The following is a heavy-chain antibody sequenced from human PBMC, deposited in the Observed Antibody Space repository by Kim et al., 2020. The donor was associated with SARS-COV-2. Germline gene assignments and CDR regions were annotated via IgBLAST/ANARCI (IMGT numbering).Heavy chain of an antibody. J-gene: IGHJ4*02. Sequence: GGSLRLSCAASGFTFSNYAMHWVRQAPGKGLEFVSGISGKGGSTKYANSVKGRFTISRDNSRNTLYLQMGSLRTDDMAVYYCARDWWQRDGSWGPLGFWGQGALVTVSS. CDR1: GFTFSNYA. D-gene: IGHD2-15*01. V-gene: IGHV3-64*01. CDR3: ARDWWQRDGSWGPLGF. CDR2: ISGKGGST.